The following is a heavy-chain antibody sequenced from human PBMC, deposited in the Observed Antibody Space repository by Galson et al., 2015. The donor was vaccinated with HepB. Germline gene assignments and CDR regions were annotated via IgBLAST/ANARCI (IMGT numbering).Heavy chain of an antibody. CDR1: GGSISSSSYY. V-gene: IGHV4-39*07. Sequence: LSLTCTVSGGSISSSSYYWGWIRQPPGKGLEWIRSIYYSGSTYYNPSLKNRVTISVDTSKNQFSLKLSSVTAADTAVYYCANNIAVWYCSSTSCYRRPHGCWFDPWGQGTLVTVSS. CDR2: IYYSGST. J-gene: IGHJ5*02. CDR3: ANNIAVWYCSSTSCYRRPHGCWFDP. D-gene: IGHD2-2*01.